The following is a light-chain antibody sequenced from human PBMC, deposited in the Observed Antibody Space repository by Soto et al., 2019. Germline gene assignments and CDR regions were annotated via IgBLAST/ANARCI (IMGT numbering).Light chain of an antibody. Sequence: EIVLTQSPGTLSLSPGERATLSCRASQSVSSSYLAWYQQKPGQAPRLLIYGASSRATGIPDRFSGSGSTTDFTLTISRLEPEDFAVDYCQQYGSSRTFGQGTKVDIK. CDR1: QSVSSSY. V-gene: IGKV3-20*01. J-gene: IGKJ1*01. CDR3: QQYGSSRT. CDR2: GAS.